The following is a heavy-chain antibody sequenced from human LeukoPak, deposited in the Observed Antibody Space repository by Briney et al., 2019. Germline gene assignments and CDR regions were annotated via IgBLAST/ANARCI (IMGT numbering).Heavy chain of an antibody. CDR2: IWSDGSNK. V-gene: IGHV3-33*01. Sequence: GRSLRLSCAASGFVFSRYGMHWVRQAPGKGLEWVAVIWSDGSNKYYADSVKGRFTISRDNSKSTLSLQMNSLRDEDTAVYFCARDNWGWDYWGQGTLVAVSS. D-gene: IGHD7-27*01. CDR3: ARDNWGWDY. J-gene: IGHJ4*02. CDR1: GFVFSRYG.